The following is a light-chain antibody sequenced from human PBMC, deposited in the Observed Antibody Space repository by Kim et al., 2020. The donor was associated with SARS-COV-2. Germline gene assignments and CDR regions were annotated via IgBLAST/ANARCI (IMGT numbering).Light chain of an antibody. CDR2: RNN. CDR1: SNNVGNQG. V-gene: IGLV10-54*01. Sequence: QAGLTQPPSVSKDLRQTATLTCTGNSNNVGNQGAAWLQQHQGHPPKVLSYRNNNRPSGISERMSAYRSGNTASLTITGLQPEDEADYYCSAWDNSLGAWVFGGGTQLTVL. CDR3: SAWDNSLGAWV. J-gene: IGLJ3*02.